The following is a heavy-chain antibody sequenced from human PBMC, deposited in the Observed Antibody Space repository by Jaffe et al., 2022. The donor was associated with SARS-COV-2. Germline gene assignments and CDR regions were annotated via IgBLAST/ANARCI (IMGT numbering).Heavy chain of an antibody. CDR1: GFTFSSYG. J-gene: IGHJ6*02. CDR2: ISYDGNNK. Sequence: QVQLVESGGGVVQPGRSLRLSCAASGFTFSSYGMHWVRQAPGKGLEWVAAISYDGNNKYYVDSVKGRFTISRDNSKNTLYLQMNSLRAEDTAVYYCLNPSKTYYYDSSGNGMDVWGRGTTVTVSS. V-gene: IGHV3-30*18. D-gene: IGHD3-22*01. CDR3: LNPSKTYYYDSSGNGMDV.